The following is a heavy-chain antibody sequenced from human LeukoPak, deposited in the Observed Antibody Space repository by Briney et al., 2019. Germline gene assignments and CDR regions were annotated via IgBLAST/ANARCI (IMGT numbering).Heavy chain of an antibody. Sequence: GGSLRLSCAASGFTFSSYEMNWVRQAPGKGLEWVSYISSSGSTIYYADSVKGRFTISRDNAKNSLYLQMNSLRAEDTAVYYCSLYCSSTSCSHYWGQGTLVTVSS. J-gene: IGHJ4*02. D-gene: IGHD2-2*01. CDR2: ISSSGSTI. CDR1: GFTFSSYE. CDR3: SLYCSSTSCSHY. V-gene: IGHV3-48*03.